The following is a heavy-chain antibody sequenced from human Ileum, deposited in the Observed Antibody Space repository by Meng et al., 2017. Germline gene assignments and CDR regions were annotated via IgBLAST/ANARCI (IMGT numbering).Heavy chain of an antibody. V-gene: IGHV3-7*01. CDR1: GFTFSSHW. J-gene: IGHJ4*02. CDR3: LSWGSRNY. CDR2: INTVGSYK. Sequence: GESLKISCASSGFTFSSHWMNWVRQAPGKGLEWVANINTVGSYKRTVDSVRGRFTISRDNANNSVYLPMNSLSVEDSAVYYCLSWGSRNYWGQGTLVTVSS. D-gene: IGHD3-16*01.